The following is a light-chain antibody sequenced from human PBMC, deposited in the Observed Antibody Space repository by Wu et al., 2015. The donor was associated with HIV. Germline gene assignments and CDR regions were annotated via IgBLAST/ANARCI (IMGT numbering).Light chain of an antibody. J-gene: IGKJ1*01. CDR1: QSVSSF. V-gene: IGKV1-39*01. CDR3: QQSLVLPWT. Sequence: DIQMTQSPSSLSASLRDRVTITCRASQSVSSFLNWYQQKPGKAPKLLIYAASRLQSGVPSRFSGSGSGTDFTLTISSLQPDDFATYSCQQSLVLPWTFGQGTKVEIK. CDR2: AAS.